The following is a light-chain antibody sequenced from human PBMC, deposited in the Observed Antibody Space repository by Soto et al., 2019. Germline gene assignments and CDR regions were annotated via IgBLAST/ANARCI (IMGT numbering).Light chain of an antibody. Sequence: EIVLTQSPATLSLSPGERATLSCRASQSVNIYLAWYQQKCGQAPRLLIYDTSNRATGIPNRFSGSGSGTDFTHTSSSLEPKDVAVSYCQQSSSWPSFGQGTRLEIK. CDR2: DTS. J-gene: IGKJ2*01. V-gene: IGKV3-11*01. CDR1: QSVNIY. CDR3: QQSSSWPS.